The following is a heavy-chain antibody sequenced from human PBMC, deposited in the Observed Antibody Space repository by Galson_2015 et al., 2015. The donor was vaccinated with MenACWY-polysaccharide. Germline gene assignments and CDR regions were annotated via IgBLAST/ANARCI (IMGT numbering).Heavy chain of an antibody. Sequence: LSLTCTVSGYSISSGYYWGWIRQPPGKGLEWIGSIYHSGSTYYNPSLKSRVTISVDTSKNQFSLKLSSVTAADTAVYYCARVEKYSGSFYILYWGQGTLVTVSS. V-gene: IGHV4-38-2*02. CDR2: IYHSGST. J-gene: IGHJ4*02. CDR3: ARVEKYSGSFYILY. D-gene: IGHD1-26*01. CDR1: GYSISSGYY.